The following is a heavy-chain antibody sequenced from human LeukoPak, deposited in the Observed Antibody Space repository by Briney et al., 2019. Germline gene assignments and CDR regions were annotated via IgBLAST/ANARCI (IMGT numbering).Heavy chain of an antibody. J-gene: IGHJ4*02. CDR3: ANGRSSSGALQHDY. V-gene: IGHV3-23*01. CDR2: ISAGGGST. CDR1: GFTFSSYA. Sequence: PGGSLRLSCAVSGFTFSSYAMSWVRQAPGKGLEWVSAISAGGGSTYHADSVKGRFTISRDNSKNTLYLQMNSLRAEDTALYFCANGRSSSGALQHDYWGQGTLVTVSS. D-gene: IGHD6-19*01.